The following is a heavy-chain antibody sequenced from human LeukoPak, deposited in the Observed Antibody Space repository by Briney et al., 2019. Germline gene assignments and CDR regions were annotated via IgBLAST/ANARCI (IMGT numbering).Heavy chain of an antibody. D-gene: IGHD2-15*01. V-gene: IGHV4-34*01. CDR1: GGSFSGYY. Sequence: PSETLSLTCAVYGGSFSGYYWSWIRQPPGKGLEWIGEINHSGSTNYNPSLKSRVTISVDTSKNQFSLKLSSVTAADTAVYYCARQRTVYRYCGGGSCYRPNYYYYMDVWGKGTTVTISS. CDR2: INHSGST. CDR3: ARQRTVYRYCGGGSCYRPNYYYYMDV. J-gene: IGHJ6*03.